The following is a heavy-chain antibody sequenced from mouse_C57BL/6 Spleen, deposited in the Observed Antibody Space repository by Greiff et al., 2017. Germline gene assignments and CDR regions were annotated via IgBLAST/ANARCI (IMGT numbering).Heavy chain of an antibody. D-gene: IGHD1-1*01. CDR2: IWRGGST. V-gene: IGHV2-5*01. J-gene: IGHJ1*03. Sequence: VQLQQSGPGLVQPSQSLSITCTVSGFSLTSYGVHWVRQSPGKGLEWLGVIWRGGSTDYNAAFMSRLSITKDNSKSQVFFKMNSLQADDTATYYCAKDYYGSSYGYFDVWGTGTTVTVSS. CDR1: GFSLTSYG. CDR3: AKDYYGSSYGYFDV.